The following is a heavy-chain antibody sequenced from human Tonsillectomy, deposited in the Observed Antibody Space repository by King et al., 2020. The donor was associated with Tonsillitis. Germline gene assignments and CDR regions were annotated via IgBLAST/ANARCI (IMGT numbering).Heavy chain of an antibody. J-gene: IGHJ1*01. CDR1: GYSISSGYY. CDR2: IYNSGST. V-gene: IGHV4-38-2*02. CDR3: AREIRSRAPEPSFQH. Sequence: QLQESGPGLVKPSETLSLTCAVSGYSISSGYYWGWIRQPPGKGLEWIGSIYNSGSTYYNPSLKSRVTISVDTSKNQFSLKLSSVTAADTAVYYCAREIRSRAPEPSFQHWGQGTLVPVSS. D-gene: IGHD1-14*01.